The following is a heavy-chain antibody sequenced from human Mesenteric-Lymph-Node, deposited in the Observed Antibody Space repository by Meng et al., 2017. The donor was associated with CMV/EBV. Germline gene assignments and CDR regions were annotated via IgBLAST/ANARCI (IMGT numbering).Heavy chain of an antibody. CDR3: ARQPNWNDAYFDY. CDR1: GYSFTSYW. CDR2: IYPGDSDT. Sequence: GGSLRLSCKTSGYSFTSYWIGWVRQMSGKGLEWMGIIYPGDSDTRYSPSFQGQVTISADKSISTAYLQWSSLKASDTAMYYCARQPNWNDAYFDYWGQGTLVTVSS. V-gene: IGHV5-51*01. D-gene: IGHD1-1*01. J-gene: IGHJ4*02.